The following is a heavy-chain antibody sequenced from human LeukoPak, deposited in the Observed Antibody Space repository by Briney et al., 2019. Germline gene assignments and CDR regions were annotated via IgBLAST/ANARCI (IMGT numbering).Heavy chain of an antibody. V-gene: IGHV3-33*08. J-gene: IGHJ6*02. Sequence: PGRSLRLSCAASGFTFSSYGMHWVRQAPGKGLEWVAVIWYDGSNKYYADSVKGRFTISRDNSKNTLYLQMNSLRAEDTAVYYCARDSPRSTSRIRPYYYGMDVWGQGTTVTVSS. D-gene: IGHD2-2*01. CDR2: IWYDGSNK. CDR1: GFTFSSYG. CDR3: ARDSPRSTSRIRPYYYGMDV.